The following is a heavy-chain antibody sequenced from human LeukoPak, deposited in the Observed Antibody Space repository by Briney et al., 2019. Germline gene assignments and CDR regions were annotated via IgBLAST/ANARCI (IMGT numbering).Heavy chain of an antibody. V-gene: IGHV3-49*04. CDR3: TNSGSYYVTFDY. Sequence: GGSLRLSCTASGFTFGDYAMSWVRQAPGKGLEWVGFIRSKAYGGTTEYAASVKGRLTISRDDSKSIAYLQMNSLKTEDTAVYYCTNSGSYYVTFDYWGQGTLVTVSS. D-gene: IGHD1-26*01. CDR1: GFTFGDYA. J-gene: IGHJ4*02. CDR2: IRSKAYGGTT.